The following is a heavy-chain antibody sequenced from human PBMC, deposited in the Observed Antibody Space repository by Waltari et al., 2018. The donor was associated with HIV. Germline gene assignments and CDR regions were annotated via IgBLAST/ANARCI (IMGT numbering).Heavy chain of an antibody. CDR1: GFSLTTHKVS. D-gene: IGHD4-4*01. CDR3: AHTNTGTVTTWDY. J-gene: IGHJ4*02. V-gene: IGHV2-5*02. CDR2: IYWDDEK. Sequence: QITLKESGPTLVRPTQTLTLTCTVSGFSLTTHKVSVAWIRQPPGQPLEWLGFIYWDDEKRYNASLKSRLTITKDTSKSQVVLTMTDMGPLDTGTYFCAHTNTGTVTTWDYWGQGALVTVSS.